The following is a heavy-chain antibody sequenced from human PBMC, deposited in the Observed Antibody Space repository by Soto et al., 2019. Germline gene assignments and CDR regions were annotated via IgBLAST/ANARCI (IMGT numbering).Heavy chain of an antibody. V-gene: IGHV3-30*18. CDR2: ISYDGSNK. CDR3: AKDLGLLWFGEHHYGMDV. J-gene: IGHJ6*02. CDR1: GFTFSIYR. Sequence: GVSLRLSCRASGFTFSIYRLHGVRQAPVKGLECVAVISYDGSNKYYADSVKGRFTISRDNAKNTLYLQMNSLRAEDTAVYYCAKDLGLLWFGEHHYGMDVWGQGTTVAVSS. D-gene: IGHD3-10*01.